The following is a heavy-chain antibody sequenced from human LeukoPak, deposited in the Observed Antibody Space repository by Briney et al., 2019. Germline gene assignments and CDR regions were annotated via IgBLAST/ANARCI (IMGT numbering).Heavy chain of an antibody. CDR2: ISAYNGNT. Sequence: ASVKVSCKASGYTFTSYGISWVRQAPGQGLEWMGWISAYNGNTNYAQKLQGRVTMTTDTSTSTAYMELRSLRSDDTAVYYCARNRTPMVRGVIGYWGQGTLVTVSS. V-gene: IGHV1-18*01. CDR1: GYTFTSYG. D-gene: IGHD3-10*01. CDR3: ARNRTPMVRGVIGY. J-gene: IGHJ4*02.